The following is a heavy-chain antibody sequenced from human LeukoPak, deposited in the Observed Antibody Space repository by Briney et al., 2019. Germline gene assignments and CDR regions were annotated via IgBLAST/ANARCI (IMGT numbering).Heavy chain of an antibody. D-gene: IGHD2-2*01. J-gene: IGHJ4*02. CDR2: ISAYNGNT. CDR3: ARVGCSSTSCYFVDY. Sequence: ASVKVSCKASGYTFTSYGISWVRQAPGQGLEWMEWISAYNGNTNYAQKLQGRVTMTTDTSTSTAYMELRSLRSDDTAVYYCARVGCSSTSCYFVDYWGQGTLVTVSS. V-gene: IGHV1-18*01. CDR1: GYTFTSYG.